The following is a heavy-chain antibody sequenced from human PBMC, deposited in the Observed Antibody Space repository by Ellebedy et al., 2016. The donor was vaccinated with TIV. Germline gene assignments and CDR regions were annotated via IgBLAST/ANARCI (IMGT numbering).Heavy chain of an antibody. CDR1: GGSISGYY. CDR2: IFYSGST. V-gene: IGHV4-59*01. CDR3: ARTLGLSGVYF. D-gene: IGHD7-27*01. J-gene: IGHJ4*02. Sequence: MPSETLSLTCSVSGGSISGYYWSWIRQSPGMRLEWLGYIFYSGSTYYNPSLKSRVTISVDRSQNQFSLRLTSLTAADTAVYYCARTLGLSGVYFWGQGTLVTVSS.